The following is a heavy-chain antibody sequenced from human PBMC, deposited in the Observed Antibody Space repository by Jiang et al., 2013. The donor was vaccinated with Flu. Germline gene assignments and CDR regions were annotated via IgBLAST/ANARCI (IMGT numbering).Heavy chain of an antibody. CDR3: ARR. CDR1: GVSISNGRFY. CDR2: FYYDGSI. V-gene: IGHV4-39*01. Sequence: GSGLVKPSETLSLTCTVSGVSISNGRFYWGWLRQSQGKGLEWIGTFYYDGSIYYSPSLKSRVTISVDTSKKELSLRLSSVTAADTAVYYCARRRG. J-gene: IGHJ6*01.